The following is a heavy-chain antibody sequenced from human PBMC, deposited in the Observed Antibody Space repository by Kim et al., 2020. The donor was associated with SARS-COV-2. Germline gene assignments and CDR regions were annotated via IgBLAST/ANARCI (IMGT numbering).Heavy chain of an antibody. CDR3: ARASDAGWYYFDY. Sequence: YSQKFQGRVTITRETSASTAYMELRSLRSEDTAVYYCARASDAGWYYFDYWGQGTLVTVSS. V-gene: IGHV1-3*01. J-gene: IGHJ4*02. D-gene: IGHD2-15*01.